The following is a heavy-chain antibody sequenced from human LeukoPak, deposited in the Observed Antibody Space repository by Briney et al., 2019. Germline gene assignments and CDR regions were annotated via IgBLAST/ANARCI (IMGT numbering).Heavy chain of an antibody. V-gene: IGHV5-51*01. CDR3: ARIMADVYYLDD. J-gene: IGHJ4*02. CDR1: GYSFTSYW. D-gene: IGHD3-10*01. CDR2: IYPGDSDT. Sequence: GESLKISCKSSGYSFTSYWIGWVRQMPGKGLEWMGNIYPGDSDTRYTPPFQGQVTISAGKSISTAYLQWSSLKASDTAIYYCARIMADVYYLDDWGQGTLVTVSS.